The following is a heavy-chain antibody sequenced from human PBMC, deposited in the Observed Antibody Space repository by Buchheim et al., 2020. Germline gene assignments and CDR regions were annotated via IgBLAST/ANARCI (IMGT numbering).Heavy chain of an antibody. CDR2: ISGSGGST. CDR3: ASTGLIAAAGRWYGMDV. D-gene: IGHD6-13*01. CDR1: RFTFSSYA. V-gene: IGHV3-23*01. J-gene: IGHJ6*02. Sequence: EVQLLESGGGLVQPGGSLRLSCAASRFTFSSYAMSWVRQAPGKGLEWVSAISGSGGSTYYADSVKGRFTISRDNSKNTLYLQMNSLRAEDTAVYYCASTGLIAAAGRWYGMDVWGQGTT.